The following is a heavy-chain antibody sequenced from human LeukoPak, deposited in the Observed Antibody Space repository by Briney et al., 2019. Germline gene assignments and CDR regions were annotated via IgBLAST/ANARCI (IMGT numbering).Heavy chain of an antibody. J-gene: IGHJ5*02. CDR1: GGSISSYY. Sequence: PSETPSLTCTVSGGSISSYYWSWIRQPPGKGLEWIGYIYYSGSTNYNPSLQSRVTISVNTSKNQFSLKLSSVTAADTAVYYCARSAYDYGGKEWFDPWGQGTLVTVSS. CDR3: ARSAYDYGGKEWFDP. V-gene: IGHV4-59*01. D-gene: IGHD4-23*01. CDR2: IYYSGST.